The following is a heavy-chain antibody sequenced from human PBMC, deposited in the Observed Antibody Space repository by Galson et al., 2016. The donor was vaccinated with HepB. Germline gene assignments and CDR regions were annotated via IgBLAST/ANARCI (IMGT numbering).Heavy chain of an antibody. Sequence: SLRLSCAGFGFTFGDYIMTWFRQAPGKGLEWVGLIKHKTYGGTPEYAASVKGRSTIPRDDSNNVAYLQMKSLKTDDTAVYYCSRTPLLWSITGHDAFDVWGQGTMVTVSS. CDR3: SRTPLLWSITGHDAFDV. CDR1: GFTFGDYI. D-gene: IGHD3-10*01. V-gene: IGHV3-49*03. CDR2: IKHKTYGGTP. J-gene: IGHJ3*01.